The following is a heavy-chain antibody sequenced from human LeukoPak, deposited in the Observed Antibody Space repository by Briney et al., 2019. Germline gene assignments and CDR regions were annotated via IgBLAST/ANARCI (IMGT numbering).Heavy chain of an antibody. V-gene: IGHV4-34*01. CDR1: GGSFSGYY. CDR2: INHSGST. CDR3: ARGPQLWRTIDY. Sequence: PSETLSLTCAVYGGSFSGYYWSWIRQPPGKGLEWIGEINHSGSTKYNPSLESRVTISVDTSKGQFSLKLSSVTAADTAVYYGARGPQLWRTIDYWGQGTRVTVSS. D-gene: IGHD3-10*01. J-gene: IGHJ4*02.